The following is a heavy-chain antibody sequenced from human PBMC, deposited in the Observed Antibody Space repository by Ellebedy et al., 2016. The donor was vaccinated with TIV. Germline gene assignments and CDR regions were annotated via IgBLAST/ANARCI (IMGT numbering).Heavy chain of an antibody. D-gene: IGHD6-19*01. J-gene: IGHJ1*01. CDR3: ALQQWEIQH. CDR2: INQHGSQK. V-gene: IGHV3-7*03. CDR1: GFTFSNYW. Sequence: GESLKISCAASGFTFSNYWMAWVRQVPGKGLEWVANINQHGSQKYYLDSVRGRFTISRDNAENSLYLHMNSLRAEDTAVYFCALQQWEIQHWGQGTPVTVSS.